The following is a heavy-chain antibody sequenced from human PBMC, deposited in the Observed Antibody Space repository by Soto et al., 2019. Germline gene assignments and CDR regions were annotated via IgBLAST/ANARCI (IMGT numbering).Heavy chain of an antibody. CDR2: IYYSGST. J-gene: IGHJ4*02. Sequence: SETLSLTCTVSGGSISSYYWSWIRQPPGKGLEWIGYIYYSGSTNYNPSLKSRVTISVDTSKNQFSLKLSSVTAADTAVYYCARRRDGYERYYLDYWGQGTLVTVSS. D-gene: IGHD5-12*01. CDR1: GGSISSYY. V-gene: IGHV4-59*08. CDR3: ARRRDGYERYYLDY.